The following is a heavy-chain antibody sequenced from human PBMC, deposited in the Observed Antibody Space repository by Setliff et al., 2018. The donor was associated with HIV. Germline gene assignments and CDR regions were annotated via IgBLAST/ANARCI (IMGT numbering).Heavy chain of an antibody. V-gene: IGHV4-39*07. D-gene: IGHD2-2*01. Sequence: KPSETLSLTCTVSGGSISSNNYYWGWIRQSPGKGLEWFGSIYYSGNAYYNPSLKSRLTISMDTSKNQFSLKLNSVTASDTAVYYCARGSCSTISCPLRVGNDAFDIWGQGTMVTVSS. J-gene: IGHJ3*02. CDR3: ARGSCSTISCPLRVGNDAFDI. CDR1: GGSISSNNYY. CDR2: IYYSGNA.